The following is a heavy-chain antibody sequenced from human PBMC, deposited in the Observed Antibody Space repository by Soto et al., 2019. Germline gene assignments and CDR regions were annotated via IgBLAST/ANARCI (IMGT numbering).Heavy chain of an antibody. Sequence: PGGSLRLSCAASGFTFDDFAMHWVRQAPGKGLEWVSGISWNSGSIGYADSVKGRFTISRDNAKNSLYLQMNSLRAEDTALYYFGKIMAAAGPGYYYCYWGVGGKGTTVTVPS. CDR1: GFTFDDFA. V-gene: IGHV3-9*01. D-gene: IGHD6-25*01. CDR3: GKIMAAAGPGYYYCYWGV. CDR2: ISWNSGSI. J-gene: IGHJ6*03.